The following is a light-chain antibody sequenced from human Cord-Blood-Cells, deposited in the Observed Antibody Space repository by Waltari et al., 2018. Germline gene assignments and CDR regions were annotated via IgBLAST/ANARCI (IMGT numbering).Light chain of an antibody. J-gene: IGLJ2*01. V-gene: IGLV2-14*01. CDR2: DVS. Sequence: QSALTQPASVSGSPGQSITISCTGTSSDVGGYNYVSWYQQHPGKAPKLMIYDVSNPPSGGCNRFSGSKSGNTASLTISGLQAEDEADYYCSSYTSSSTVVFGGGTKLTVL. CDR3: SSYTSSSTVV. CDR1: SSDVGGYNY.